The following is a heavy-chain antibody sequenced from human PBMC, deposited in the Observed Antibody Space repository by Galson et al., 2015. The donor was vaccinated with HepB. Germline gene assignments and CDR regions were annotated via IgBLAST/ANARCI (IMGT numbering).Heavy chain of an antibody. CDR1: GFTFNSHA. CDR2: AVYGGSDK. V-gene: IGHV3-30*04. Sequence: SLRLSCAASGFTFNSHAMHWVRQAPGKGLEWVAVAVYGGSDKYYADSVKGRFTISTDNSKNTLYLQMNSLRAEDTAVYYCARGGGPSSGYYPLDYWGQGTLVTVSS. CDR3: ARGGGPSSGYYPLDY. J-gene: IGHJ4*02. D-gene: IGHD3-22*01.